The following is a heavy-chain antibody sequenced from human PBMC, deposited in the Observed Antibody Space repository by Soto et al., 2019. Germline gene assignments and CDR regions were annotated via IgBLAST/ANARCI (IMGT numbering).Heavy chain of an antibody. V-gene: IGHV3-48*03. CDR3: AREARTYTGSIRHLDY. CDR2: ISGGGSTT. CDR1: VFTFSNYE. J-gene: IGHJ4*02. D-gene: IGHD1-26*01. Sequence: GSLRLYGAASVFTFSNYEMSWVRQAPGKGLEWLSYISGGGSTTQHVDPVKGRFTVSRDNAKNSLYLQMNSLRAEDTAVYYCAREARTYTGSIRHLDYWGPGTLVTV.